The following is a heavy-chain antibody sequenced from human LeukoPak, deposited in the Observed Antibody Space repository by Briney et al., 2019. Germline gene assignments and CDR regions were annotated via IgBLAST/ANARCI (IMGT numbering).Heavy chain of an antibody. CDR2: ISGSGGST. V-gene: IGHV3-23*01. D-gene: IGHD3-3*01. Sequence: PGGSLRLSCAASGFTFSSYAMSWVRQAPGKGLEWVSAISGSGGSTYYADSVKGRFTISRDNSKNTLYLQMNSLRAEDTAVYYCAKDQHVLRFLEWLAPSHYFDYWGQGTLVTVSS. CDR1: GFTFSSYA. CDR3: AKDQHVLRFLEWLAPSHYFDY. J-gene: IGHJ4*02.